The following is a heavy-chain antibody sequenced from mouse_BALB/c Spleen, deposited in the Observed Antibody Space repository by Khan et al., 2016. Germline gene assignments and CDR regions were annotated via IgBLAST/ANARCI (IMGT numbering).Heavy chain of an antibody. CDR3: SRGAS. Sequence: QVQLQQPGAELMKPGASVKISCKASGYTSSRYWIEWIKERPGHGLAWIGEILPGTDSTNYNDKFKGKAAFTAESSSSTAYIQLNSLTSEDSAVYYWSRGASWGRGTLVTVSA. CDR1: GYTSSRYW. J-gene: IGHJ3*01. CDR2: ILPGTDST. V-gene: IGHV1-9*01.